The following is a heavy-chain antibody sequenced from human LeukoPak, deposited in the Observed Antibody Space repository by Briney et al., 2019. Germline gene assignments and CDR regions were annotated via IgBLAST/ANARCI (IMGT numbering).Heavy chain of an antibody. J-gene: IGHJ4*02. CDR3: ATSDSGYDYYFYY. V-gene: IGHV3-7*03. CDR1: GFTFSRYW. D-gene: IGHD5-12*01. Sequence: GGSLRLSCVVSGFTFSRYWMSWVRQAPGKGLEWVANINQDGSEQYYVDSVKGRFTLSRDNAKNSLCLQMNSLRTEDTAVYYCATSDSGYDYYFYYWGQGTLVTVSS. CDR2: INQDGSEQ.